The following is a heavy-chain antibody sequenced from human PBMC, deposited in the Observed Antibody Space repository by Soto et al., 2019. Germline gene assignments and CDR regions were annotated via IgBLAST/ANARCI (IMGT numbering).Heavy chain of an antibody. CDR2: ISYDGSNK. J-gene: IGHJ5*02. CDR3: AKVRGKGGSWFDP. V-gene: IGHV3-30*18. Sequence: QVQLVESGGGVVQPGRSLRLSCAASGFTFSSYGMHWVRQAPGKGLEWVAVISYDGSNKYYADSVKGRFTISRDNSKNTLNLQMNSLRAEDTAVYYCAKVRGKGGSWFDPWGQGTLVTVSS. CDR1: GFTFSSYG. D-gene: IGHD3-16*01.